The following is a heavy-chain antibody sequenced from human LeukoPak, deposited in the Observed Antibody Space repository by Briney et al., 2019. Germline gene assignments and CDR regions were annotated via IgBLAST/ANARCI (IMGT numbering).Heavy chain of an antibody. CDR1: GYTFTSYG. CDR2: ISAYNGNT. Sequence: ALVKVSCKASGYTFTSYGISWVRQAPGQGLEWMGGISAYNGNTNYAQKLQGRVTMTTDTSTSTAYMELRSLRSDDTAVYYCARDQPPPRFITMIPLDYWGQGTLVTVSS. V-gene: IGHV1-18*01. CDR3: ARDQPPPRFITMIPLDY. J-gene: IGHJ4*02. D-gene: IGHD3-22*01.